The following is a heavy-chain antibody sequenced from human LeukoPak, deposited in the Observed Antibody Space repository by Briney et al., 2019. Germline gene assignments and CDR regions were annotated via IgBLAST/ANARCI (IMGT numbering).Heavy chain of an antibody. V-gene: IGHV1-8*01. Sequence: ASVKVSCKASGYTFTGYDINWVRQATGQGLEWMGWMNPNSGNTAYAQKFQGRVTMTRDTPISTAYMELRSLRSEDTAMYYCARTFPGDYWGQGTLVTVSS. D-gene: IGHD2/OR15-2a*01. CDR1: GYTFTGYD. CDR2: MNPNSGNT. CDR3: ARTFPGDY. J-gene: IGHJ4*02.